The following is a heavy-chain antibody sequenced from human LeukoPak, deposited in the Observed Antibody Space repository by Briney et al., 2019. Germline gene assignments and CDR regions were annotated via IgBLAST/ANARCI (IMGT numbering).Heavy chain of an antibody. CDR1: GGSISSYY. CDR2: IYHSGST. J-gene: IGHJ4*02. D-gene: IGHD3-10*01. Sequence: SETLSLTCTVSGGSISSYYWSWIRQPPGKGPEWIGYIYHSGSTNYNPSLKSRVTISVDTSKNQFSLKLSSVTAADTAVYYCASYTMVRGVKGSFDYWGQGTLVTVSS. CDR3: ASYTMVRGVKGSFDY. V-gene: IGHV4-59*01.